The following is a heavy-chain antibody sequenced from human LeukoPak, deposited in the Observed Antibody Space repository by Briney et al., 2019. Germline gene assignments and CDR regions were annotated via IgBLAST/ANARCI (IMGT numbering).Heavy chain of an antibody. V-gene: IGHV4-34*01. J-gene: IGHJ6*02. Sequence: PSETLSLTCAVYGGSFSGYYCSWIRQPPGNGLEWIGEINHIGSTNYNPSLKSRVTISVDTSKNQFSLKLTSVTAADTAVYYCARGNYDFWSGYPGYYGMDVWGQGTTVTVSS. CDR2: INHIGST. D-gene: IGHD3-3*01. CDR3: ARGNYDFWSGYPGYYGMDV. CDR1: GGSFSGYY.